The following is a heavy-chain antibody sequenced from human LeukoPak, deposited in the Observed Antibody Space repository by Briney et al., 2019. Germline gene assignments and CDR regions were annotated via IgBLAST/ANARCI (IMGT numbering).Heavy chain of an antibody. CDR2: ISSSTTDI. CDR3: ARDIHSVAFDI. J-gene: IGHJ3*02. V-gene: IGHV3-21*01. CDR1: GFTFTGYT. Sequence: GGSLRLSCAASGFTFTGYTINWVRQAPGKGLEWVSCISSSTTDIHYADSVKGRFTISRDNAKRSVYLQMNSLRVEDTAVYYCARDIHSVAFDIWGQGTMVTVSS.